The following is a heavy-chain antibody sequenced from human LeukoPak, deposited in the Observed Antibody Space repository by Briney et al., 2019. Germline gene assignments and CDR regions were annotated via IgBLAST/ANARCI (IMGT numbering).Heavy chain of an antibody. CDR3: ARVEGKADAFDI. CDR2: IYYNGST. J-gene: IGHJ3*02. CDR1: GGSISSHY. V-gene: IGHV4-59*11. Sequence: SETLSLTCTVSGGSISSHYWSWIRQPPGKGLEWIGYIYYNGSTKYNPSLKSRVTISVDTSKNQFSMKLSSVTAADTAVYYCARVEGKADAFDIWGQGTMATVSS.